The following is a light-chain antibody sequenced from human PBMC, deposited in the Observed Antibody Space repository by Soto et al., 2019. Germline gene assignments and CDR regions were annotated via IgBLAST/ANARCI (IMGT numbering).Light chain of an antibody. CDR1: QSVSSN. V-gene: IGKV3-15*01. J-gene: IGKJ2*01. Sequence: EIVMTQSPATLSVSPGERATLSCRASQSVSSNLAWYQQKPGQAPRLLIYGASTRATGIPARFSGSGSGTEFTLPISSLQSEDFAVYYCQQYNKLPLAPMYTFAQGTKLEIK. CDR2: GAS. CDR3: QQYNKLPLAPMYT.